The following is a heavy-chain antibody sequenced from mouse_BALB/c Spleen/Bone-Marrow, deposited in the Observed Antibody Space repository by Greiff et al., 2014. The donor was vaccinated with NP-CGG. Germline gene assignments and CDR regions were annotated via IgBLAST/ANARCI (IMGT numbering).Heavy chain of an antibody. Sequence: VKLQESGPGLVAPSQSLSITCTVSGFSLTSYDISWIRQPPGKGLEWLGVIWTGGGTNYNSAFMSRLSITKDNSKSQVFLKMNSLQTDDTAIYYCVRGYYYGSSPFDYWSQGTTLTVSS. V-gene: IGHV2-9-2*01. J-gene: IGHJ2*01. CDR3: VRGYYYGSSPFDY. D-gene: IGHD1-1*01. CDR1: GFSLTSYD. CDR2: IWTGGGT.